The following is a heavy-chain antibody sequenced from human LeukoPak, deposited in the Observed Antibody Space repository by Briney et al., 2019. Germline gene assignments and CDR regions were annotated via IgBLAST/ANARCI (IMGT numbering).Heavy chain of an antibody. D-gene: IGHD3-9*01. CDR1: GFTFSSYG. CDR2: ISYDGSKK. V-gene: IGHV3-30*03. Sequence: GRSLRLSCAASGFTFSSYGMHWVRQAPGKGLEWVAVISYDGSKKYYVDSVKGRFTISRDNAKNSLYLQMNSLRAEDTAVYYCARFVGYYDILTGNSPGAFDIWGQGTMVTVSS. J-gene: IGHJ3*02. CDR3: ARFVGYYDILTGNSPGAFDI.